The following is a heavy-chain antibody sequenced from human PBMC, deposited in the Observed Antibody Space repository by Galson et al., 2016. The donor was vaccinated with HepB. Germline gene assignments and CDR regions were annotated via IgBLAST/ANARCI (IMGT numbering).Heavy chain of an antibody. CDR3: VREDVGGFDP. J-gene: IGHJ5*02. Sequence: SLRLSCAASGFTFSSYWMSWVRQAPGKRLEWVANIKQDGSEKDYVDSVKGRFTISRDNAKNSLYLQMNSLRAEDTAAYYCVREDVGGFDPWGQGTLVTVSS. D-gene: IGHD3-16*01. CDR2: IKQDGSEK. CDR1: GFTFSSYW. V-gene: IGHV3-7*01.